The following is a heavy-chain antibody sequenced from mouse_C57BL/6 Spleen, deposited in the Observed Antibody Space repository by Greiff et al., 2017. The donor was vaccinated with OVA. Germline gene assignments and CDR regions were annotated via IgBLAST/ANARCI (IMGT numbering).Heavy chain of an antibody. D-gene: IGHD1-1*01. V-gene: IGHV5-17*01. J-gene: IGHJ4*01. CDR3: ARRDYGRDYYAMDY. CDR1: GFTFSDYG. CDR2: ISSGSSTI. Sequence: EVQRVESGGGLVKPGGSLKLSCAASGFTFSDYGMHWVRQAPEKGLEWVAYISSGSSTIYYADTVKGRFTISRDNAKNTLFLQMTSLRSEDTAMYDCARRDYGRDYYAMDYWGQGTSVTVSS.